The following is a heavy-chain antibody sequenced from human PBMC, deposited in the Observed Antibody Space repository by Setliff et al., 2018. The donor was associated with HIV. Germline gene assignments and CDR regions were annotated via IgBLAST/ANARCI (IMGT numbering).Heavy chain of an antibody. V-gene: IGHV4-59*11. J-gene: IGHJ4*02. CDR3: ARFCSGGSCPDY. D-gene: IGHD2-15*01. Sequence: TSETLSLTCSVSGGSITSHYWTWIRQPPGKGLEWIGVISYSGSPHYNPSLKSRVTIGMDTSKNQVSLTLSSVTAVDTAVYYCARFCSGGSCPDYWGQGTLVTVSS. CDR2: ISYSGSP. CDR1: GGSITSHY.